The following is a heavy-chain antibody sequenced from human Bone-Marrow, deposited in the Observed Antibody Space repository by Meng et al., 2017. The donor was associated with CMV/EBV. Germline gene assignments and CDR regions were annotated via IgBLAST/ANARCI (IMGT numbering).Heavy chain of an antibody. V-gene: IGHV3-20*04. CDR3: AKDRRIGLQRRYIAAAGIDY. CDR2: INWNGGST. D-gene: IGHD6-13*01. J-gene: IGHJ4*02. CDR1: GFTFDDYG. Sequence: GESLKISCAASGFTFDDYGMSWVRQAPGKGLEWVSGINWNGGSTGYADSVKGRFTISRDNSKNTLYLQMNSLRAEDTAVYYCAKDRRIGLQRRYIAAAGIDYWGQGTLVTVSS.